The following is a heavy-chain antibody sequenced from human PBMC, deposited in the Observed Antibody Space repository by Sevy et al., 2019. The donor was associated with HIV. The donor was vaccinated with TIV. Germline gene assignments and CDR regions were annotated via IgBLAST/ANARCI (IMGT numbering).Heavy chain of an antibody. Sequence: RGSLRLSCAASGFTFSDYAMNWVRQAPGEGLEWVSWISVGGTNTFSIDSLKGRFTISRDNSKNTLYLQINSLRAEDTAVYYCAKDTYAAGSSWGFDYWGQGALVTVSS. V-gene: IGHV3-23*01. J-gene: IGHJ4*02. CDR1: GFTFSDYA. CDR2: ISVGGTNT. CDR3: AKDTYAAGSSWGFDY. D-gene: IGHD3-10*01.